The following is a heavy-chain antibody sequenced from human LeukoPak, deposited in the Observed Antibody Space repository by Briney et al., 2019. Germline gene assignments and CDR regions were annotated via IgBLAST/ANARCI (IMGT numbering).Heavy chain of an antibody. CDR2: ISSSSSYI. CDR3: ARAVSTGATALGY. V-gene: IGHV3-21*01. J-gene: IGHJ4*02. Sequence: GGSLRLSCAASGFPFSTYTTNWVRQAPGKGLEWVSSISSSSSYIYYADSMKGRFTISRDNAKNSLFLQMNNLRAEDTAVYYCARAVSTGATALGYWGQGTLVTVSS. CDR1: GFPFSTYT. D-gene: IGHD1-26*01.